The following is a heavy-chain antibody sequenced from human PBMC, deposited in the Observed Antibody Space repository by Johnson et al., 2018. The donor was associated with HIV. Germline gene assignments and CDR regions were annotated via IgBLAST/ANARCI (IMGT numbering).Heavy chain of an antibody. Sequence: QVHLVESGGGVVQPGRSLRLSCAASGFTFGSYGMHWVRQAPGKGLEWVAVISYDGSNKYYADSMKGRFTISRDNSKNMLYLQMNNLRTEDTGLYYCAKDGGKWSYSFDVWGQGTMVSVSS. CDR3: AKDGGKWSYSFDV. CDR2: ISYDGSNK. D-gene: IGHD2-8*01. V-gene: IGHV3-30*18. J-gene: IGHJ3*01. CDR1: GFTFGSYG.